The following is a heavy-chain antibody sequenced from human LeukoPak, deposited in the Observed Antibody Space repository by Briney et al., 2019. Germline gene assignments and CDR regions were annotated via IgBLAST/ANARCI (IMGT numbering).Heavy chain of an antibody. CDR1: GFTFDDYA. V-gene: IGHV3-9*01. D-gene: IGHD1-1*01. Sequence: PGRSLRLSCAASGFTFDDYAMHWVRQAPGKGLEWVSGISWNSGSIGYADSVKGRFTISRDNAKNSLYLQMNSLRAEDTALYYCAKDSGYNPLLAPDYWGQGTLVTVSS. CDR2: ISWNSGSI. J-gene: IGHJ4*02. CDR3: AKDSGYNPLLAPDY.